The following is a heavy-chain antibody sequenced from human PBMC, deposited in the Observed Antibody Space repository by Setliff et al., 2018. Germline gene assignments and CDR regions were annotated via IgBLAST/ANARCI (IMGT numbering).Heavy chain of an antibody. Sequence: GGSLRLSCTASGLTFSSHAMSWVRQAPGKGPEWVSVIYSGNDRTYYADPVKGRFTISRDNSKNTVILQMNSLRAEDTAVYYCATTTPYDYWGQGTLVTVSS. CDR3: ATTTPYDY. CDR2: IYSGNDRT. D-gene: IGHD4-17*01. V-gene: IGHV3-23*03. CDR1: GLTFSSHA. J-gene: IGHJ4*02.